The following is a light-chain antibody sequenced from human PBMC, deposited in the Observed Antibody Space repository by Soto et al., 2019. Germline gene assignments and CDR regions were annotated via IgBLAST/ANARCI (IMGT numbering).Light chain of an antibody. CDR3: LQDNSYPRT. V-gene: IGKV1-6*01. J-gene: IGKJ1*01. Sequence: AIQMTQSPASLYASVGDRVTITCRASQGIRTELGWYQQKPGKAPRLLIYGASTLQGGVPSRFSGSGSGTDFTLTISSLQPEDFATYYCLQDNSYPRTFGQGNKVEIK. CDR2: GAS. CDR1: QGIRTE.